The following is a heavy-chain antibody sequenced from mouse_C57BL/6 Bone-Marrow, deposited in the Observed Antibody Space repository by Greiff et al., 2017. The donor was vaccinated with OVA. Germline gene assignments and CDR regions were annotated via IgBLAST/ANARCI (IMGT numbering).Heavy chain of an antibody. V-gene: IGHV1-15*01. CDR1: GYTFTDYE. CDR3: TRFYYEAMDY. CDR2: IDPETGGT. D-gene: IGHD2-4*01. J-gene: IGHJ4*01. Sequence: VQVVESGAELVRPGASVTLSCKASGYTFTDYEMHWVKQTPVHGLEWIGAIDPETGGTAYNQKFKGKAILTADKSSSTAYMELRSLTSEDSAVYYCTRFYYEAMDYWGQGTSVTVSS.